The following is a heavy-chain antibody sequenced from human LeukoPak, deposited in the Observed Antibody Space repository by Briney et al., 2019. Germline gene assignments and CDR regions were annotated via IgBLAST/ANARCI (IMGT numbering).Heavy chain of an antibody. Sequence: SETLSLTCAVYGGSFSGYYWSWIRQPPGKGLEWIGYIYYSGSTNYNPSLKSRVTISVDTSKNQFSLKLSSVTAADTAVYYCARVRSWDFFFDYWGQGTLVTVSS. CDR3: ARVRSWDFFFDY. CDR2: IYYSGST. J-gene: IGHJ4*02. CDR1: GGSFSGYY. D-gene: IGHD6-13*01. V-gene: IGHV4-59*01.